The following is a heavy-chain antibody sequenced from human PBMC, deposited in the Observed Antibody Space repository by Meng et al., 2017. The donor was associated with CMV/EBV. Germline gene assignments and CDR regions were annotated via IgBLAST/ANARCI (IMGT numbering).Heavy chain of an antibody. Sequence: ASVKVSCKASGYTFTGYYMHWVRQAPGQGLEWMGWINPNSGGTNYAQKFQGRVTMTRDTSISTAYMELSRLRSDDTAVYYCAIEKGVVGKDYYYGMDVWGQGTTVTVSS. CDR3: AIEKGVVGKDYYYGMDV. J-gene: IGHJ6*02. CDR1: GYTFTGYY. V-gene: IGHV1-2*02. CDR2: INPNSGGT. D-gene: IGHD3-3*01.